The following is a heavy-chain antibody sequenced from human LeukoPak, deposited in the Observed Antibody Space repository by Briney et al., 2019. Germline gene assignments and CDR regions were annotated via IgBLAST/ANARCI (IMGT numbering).Heavy chain of an antibody. CDR3: ARRSYYYYYMDV. V-gene: IGHV5-51*01. D-gene: IGHD3-10*01. CDR1: GYNFTNHW. CDR2: IYPDDSDT. J-gene: IGHJ6*03. Sequence: GESLKISCKGSGYNFTNHWIGWVRQMPGKGLEWMGVIYPDDSDTRYSPSFQGQVTMSADKSISTAYLQWSSLKASDTALYYCARRSYYYYYMDVWGKGTTVIVSS.